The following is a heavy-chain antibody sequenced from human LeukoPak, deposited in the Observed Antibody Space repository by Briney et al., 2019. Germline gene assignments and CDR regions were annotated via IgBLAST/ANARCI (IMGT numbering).Heavy chain of an antibody. CDR2: ISSSSSYI. J-gene: IGHJ4*02. V-gene: IGHV3-21*01. Sequence: GGSLRLSCAASGFTFSSYSLNWVRQAPGKGLEWVSSISSSSSYIYYADSVKGRFTISRDNAKNSLYLQMNSLRAEDTAVYYCARDAIGDYDILTGYGDYGGQGTLVTVSS. CDR3: ARDAIGDYDILTGYGDY. CDR1: GFTFSSYS. D-gene: IGHD3-9*01.